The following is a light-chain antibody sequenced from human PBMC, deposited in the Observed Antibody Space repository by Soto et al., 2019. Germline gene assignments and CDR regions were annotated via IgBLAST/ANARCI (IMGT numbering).Light chain of an antibody. J-gene: IGKJ5*01. Sequence: EIVLTQSPATLWLSPGEIATLSCGASQIVKNRYVAWYQQKPGLAPRILIYDASTRATGIPDRFSGSGSGTDFTLTINRLEPEDFAVYYCQHYYDTPGTFGQGTRLEIK. CDR1: QIVKNRY. CDR3: QHYYDTPGT. V-gene: IGKV3D-20*01. CDR2: DAS.